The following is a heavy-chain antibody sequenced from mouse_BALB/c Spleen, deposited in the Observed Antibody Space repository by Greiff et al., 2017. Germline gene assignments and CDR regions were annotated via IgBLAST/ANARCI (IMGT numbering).Heavy chain of an antibody. CDR2: ISSGGSYT. CDR3: TRALYDYDGSYYFDY. V-gene: IGHV5-6-4*01. Sequence: EVQLQESGGGLVKPGGSLKLSCAASGFTFSSYTMSWVRQTPEKRLEWVATISSGGSYTYYPDSVKGRFTISRDNAKNTLYLQMSSLKSEDTAMYYCTRALYDYDGSYYFDYWGQGTTPTVSS. D-gene: IGHD2-4*01. J-gene: IGHJ2*01. CDR1: GFTFSSYT.